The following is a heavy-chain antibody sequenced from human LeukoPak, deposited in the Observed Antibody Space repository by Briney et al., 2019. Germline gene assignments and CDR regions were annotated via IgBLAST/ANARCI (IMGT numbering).Heavy chain of an antibody. V-gene: IGHV5-51*01. CDR2: IWPEDSDT. Sequence: GESLKISCKVSREMFAFYWIAWVRQMPGKGLECMGIIWPEDSDTRYSPSFRGRVTISADKSIRTAFLQWNSLKASDTAMYYCARRRRDAFDVWGQGTMVTVSS. J-gene: IGHJ3*01. CDR3: ARRRRDAFDV. CDR1: REMFAFYW.